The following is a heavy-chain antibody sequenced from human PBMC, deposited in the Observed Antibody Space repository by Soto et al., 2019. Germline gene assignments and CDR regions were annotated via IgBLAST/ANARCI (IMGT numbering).Heavy chain of an antibody. J-gene: IGHJ6*03. CDR2: ISGSGGST. Sequence: PGGSLRLSCAASGFTFSSYAMSWVRQAPGKGLEWVSAISGSGGSTYYADSVKGRFTISRDNSKNTLYLQMNSLRAEDTAVYYSAASIAAAGRDYYYYYYMDVWGKGTTVTVSS. CDR1: GFTFSSYA. D-gene: IGHD6-13*01. CDR3: AASIAAAGRDYYYYYYMDV. V-gene: IGHV3-23*01.